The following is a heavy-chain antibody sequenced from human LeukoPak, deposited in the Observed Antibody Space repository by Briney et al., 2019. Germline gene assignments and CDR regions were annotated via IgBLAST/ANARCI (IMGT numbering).Heavy chain of an antibody. V-gene: IGHV3-23*01. CDR2: ISGSGGST. J-gene: IGHJ6*03. Sequence: PGGTLRLSCAASGFTFSSYGMSWVRQAPGKGLEWVSAISGSGGSTYYADSVKGRFTISRDNSKNTLYLQMNSLRAEDTAVYYCAKDCCIAVAGADYYYYMDVWGKGTTVTVSS. CDR1: GFTFSSYG. CDR3: AKDCCIAVAGADYYYYMDV. D-gene: IGHD6-13*01.